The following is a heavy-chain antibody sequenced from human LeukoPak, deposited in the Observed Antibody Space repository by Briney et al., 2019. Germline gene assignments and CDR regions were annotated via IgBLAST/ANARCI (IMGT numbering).Heavy chain of an antibody. CDR1: GYIFTSYG. CDR3: ARDTPQHLKRFDY. V-gene: IGHV1-18*01. J-gene: IGHJ4*02. CDR2: INTYNGKT. D-gene: IGHD6-13*01. Sequence: ASVKVSCKASGYIFTSYGISWVRQAPGQGLEWLGWINTYNGKTKLGEKFQGRVTMTTDTSTSTVYMELTSLRTDDTAVYFCARDTPQHLKRFDYWGQGTLVTVSS.